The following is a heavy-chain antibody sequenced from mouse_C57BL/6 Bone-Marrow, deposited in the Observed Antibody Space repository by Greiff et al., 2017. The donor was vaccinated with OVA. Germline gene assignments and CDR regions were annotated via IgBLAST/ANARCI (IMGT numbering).Heavy chain of an antibody. CDR3: ASYYYGSSYETY. J-gene: IGHJ3*01. V-gene: IGHV3-6*01. Sequence: VQLKESGPGLVKPSQSLSLTCSVTGYSITSGYYWNWIRQFPGNKLEWMGYISYDGSNNYNPSLKNRISITRDTSENQFFLKLNSVTTEDTATYYCASYYYGSSYETYWGQGTLVTVSA. CDR1: GYSITSGYY. CDR2: ISYDGSN. D-gene: IGHD1-1*01.